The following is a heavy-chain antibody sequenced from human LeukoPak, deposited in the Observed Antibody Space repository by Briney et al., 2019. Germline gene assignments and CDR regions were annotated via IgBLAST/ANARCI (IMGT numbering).Heavy chain of an antibody. D-gene: IGHD2-15*01. J-gene: IGHJ4*02. CDR1: GGSISSYY. Sequence: SETLSLTCTVSGGSISSYYWSWIRQPAGKGLEWIGRIYTSGSTNYNPSLKSRVTISVDTSKNQFSLKLSSVTAADTAVYYCARLSCSGGSCYLPYYFDYWGQGTLVTVSS. CDR2: IYTSGST. V-gene: IGHV4-4*07. CDR3: ARLSCSGGSCYLPYYFDY.